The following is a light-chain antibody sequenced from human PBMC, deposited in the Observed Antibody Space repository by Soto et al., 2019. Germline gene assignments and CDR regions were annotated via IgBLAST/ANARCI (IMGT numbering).Light chain of an antibody. CDR2: AAS. Sequence: EIVLTQSPGTLSLSPGERATLSCRASQSVSSAYFAWYQHKPGQPPTLLIYAASSRVTGIPDGFSGSSAWTNFFLTISRLEPDDFVVVYCRQYGSSSTWTFGQGTKVEIK. CDR3: RQYGSSSTWT. J-gene: IGKJ1*01. V-gene: IGKV3-20*01. CDR1: QSVSSAY.